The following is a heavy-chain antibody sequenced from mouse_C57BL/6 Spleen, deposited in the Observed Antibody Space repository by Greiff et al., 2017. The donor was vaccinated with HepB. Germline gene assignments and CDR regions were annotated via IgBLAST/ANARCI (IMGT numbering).Heavy chain of an antibody. V-gene: IGHV1-26*01. Sequence: EVQLQQSGPELVKPGASVKISCKASGYTFTDYYMNWVKQSHGKSLEWIGDINPNNGGTSYNQKFKGKATLTVDKSSSTAYMELRSLTSEDSAVYYCARLVWGYFDVWGTGTTVTVSS. D-gene: IGHD1-1*02. J-gene: IGHJ1*03. CDR1: GYTFTDYY. CDR2: INPNNGGT. CDR3: ARLVWGYFDV.